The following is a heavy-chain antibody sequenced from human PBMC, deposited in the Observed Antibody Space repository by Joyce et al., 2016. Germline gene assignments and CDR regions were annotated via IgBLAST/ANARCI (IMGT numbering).Heavy chain of an antibody. CDR2: IHHSGTT. J-gene: IGHJ3*01. D-gene: IGHD1-26*01. CDR1: GGSINTGGYS. Sequence: QLQLQESGSGLVTPSQTLSLTCAVSGGSINTGGYSWSWIRQPPGKALEWIGYIHHSGTTFYNPSLMSRVTISLDRSKNQFSLKLNAATAADTAFYYCASLHYPLGAFDVWGQGTMVTVSS. CDR3: ASLHYPLGAFDV. V-gene: IGHV4-30-2*01.